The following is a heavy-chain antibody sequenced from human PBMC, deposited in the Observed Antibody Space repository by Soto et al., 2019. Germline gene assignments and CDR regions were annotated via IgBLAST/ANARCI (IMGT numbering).Heavy chain of an antibody. J-gene: IGHJ3*02. CDR1: GGTFSSYA. CDR3: ATRHIRSARRAFDI. V-gene: IGHV1-69*13. CDR2: IIPIFGTA. Sequence: SVKVSCKASGGTFSSYAISWVRQAPGQGLEWMGGIIPIFGTANYAQKFQGRVTITADESTSTAYMELSSLRSEDTAVYYCATRHIRSARRAFDIWGQGTMVTVSS. D-gene: IGHD3-10*01.